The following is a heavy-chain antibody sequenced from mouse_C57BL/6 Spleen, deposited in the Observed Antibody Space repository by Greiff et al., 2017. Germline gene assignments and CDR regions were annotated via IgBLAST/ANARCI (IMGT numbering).Heavy chain of an antibody. CDR1: GYSFTGYY. V-gene: IGHV1-42*01. CDR2: INPSTGGT. CDR3: ARTGGAMDY. Sequence: VQLQQSGPELVKPGASVKISCKASGYSFTGYYMNWVKQSPEKSLEWIGEINPSTGGTTYNQKFKAKATLPVDKSSSTAYMQLKSLTSEDAAVYYCARTGGAMDYWGQGTSVTVSS. J-gene: IGHJ4*01.